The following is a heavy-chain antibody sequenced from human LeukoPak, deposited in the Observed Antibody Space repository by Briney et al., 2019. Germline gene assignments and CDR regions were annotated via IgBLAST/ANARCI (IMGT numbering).Heavy chain of an antibody. CDR2: INPSGTGT. Sequence: GASVKVSCKASGYTITNNYMHWVRQAPGQGLEWMGVINPSGTGTSYAQKFQGRVTMTRDTSISTAYMELSRLRSDDTAVYYCARYCSSTSCYPHPWGQGTLVTVSS. V-gene: IGHV1-46*01. D-gene: IGHD2-2*01. CDR3: ARYCSSTSCYPHP. J-gene: IGHJ5*02. CDR1: GYTITNNY.